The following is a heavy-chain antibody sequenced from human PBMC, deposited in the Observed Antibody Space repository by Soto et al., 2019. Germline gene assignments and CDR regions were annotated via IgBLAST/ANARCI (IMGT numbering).Heavy chain of an antibody. J-gene: IGHJ4*02. CDR3: AGGDLRPAPPPFDY. D-gene: IGHD5-12*01. CDR1: GGSFSGYY. V-gene: IGHV4-34*01. CDR2: INHSGST. Sequence: SETLSLTCAVYGGSFSGYYWSWIRQPPGKGPEWIGEINHSGSTNYNPSLKSRVTISVDTSKNQFSLKLSSVTAADTAVYYCAGGDLRPAPPPFDYWGQGTLVTVSS.